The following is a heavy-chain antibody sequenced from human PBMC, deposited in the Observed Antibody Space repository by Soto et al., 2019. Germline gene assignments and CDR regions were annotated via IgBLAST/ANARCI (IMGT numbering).Heavy chain of an antibody. V-gene: IGHV3-33*01. D-gene: IGHD4-17*01. Sequence: LRLSCVASGFTFSRYGMHWVRQAPGKGLEWEAVIWNDGSKQVYDDSVKGRFTISRDNSKNTLYLEMDSLRDEDTSVYYCARDDDYEANAIDLWGQGTLVTVSS. J-gene: IGHJ5*02. CDR1: GFTFSRYG. CDR2: IWNDGSKQ. CDR3: ARDDDYEANAIDL.